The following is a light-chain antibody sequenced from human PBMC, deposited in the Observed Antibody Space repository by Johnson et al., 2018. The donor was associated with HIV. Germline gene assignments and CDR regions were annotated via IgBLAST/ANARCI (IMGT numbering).Light chain of an antibody. CDR2: DNN. CDR1: SSNIGNSY. CDR3: GSWDSSLSVYV. J-gene: IGLJ1*01. Sequence: QSVLTQPPSVSAAPGQKVTISCSGSSSNIGNSYVSWYQQLPGTAPKLLIYDNNKRPSEIPDRFSGSKSGTSATLRITGPQTGDETDYYCGSWDSSLSVYVFGTGTKVTVL. V-gene: IGLV1-51*01.